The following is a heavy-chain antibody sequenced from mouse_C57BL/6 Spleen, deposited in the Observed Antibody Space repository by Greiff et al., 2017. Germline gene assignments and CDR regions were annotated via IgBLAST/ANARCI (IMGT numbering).Heavy chain of an antibody. J-gene: IGHJ2*01. CDR1: GYAFTNYL. D-gene: IGHD4-1*01. Sequence: VQLQQSGAELVRPGTSVKVSCKASGYAFTNYLIEGVKQRPGQGLEWIGVINPGSGGTNYNEKFKGKATLTADKSSSTAYMQLSSLTSEDSAVYFCARWTGTGNYFDFWGKCTTLTVSS. V-gene: IGHV1-54*01. CDR2: INPGSGGT. CDR3: ARWTGTGNYFDF.